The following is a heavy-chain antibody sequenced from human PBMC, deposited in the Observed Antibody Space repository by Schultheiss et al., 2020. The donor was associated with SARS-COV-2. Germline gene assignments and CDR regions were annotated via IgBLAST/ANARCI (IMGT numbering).Heavy chain of an antibody. Sequence: GESLKISCAASGFTFSSYSMNWVRQAPGKGLEWVSAISGSGGSTYYADSVKGRFTISRDNSKNTLYLQMNSLRAEDTAVYYCARDTRGVAASWDYWGQGTLVTVSS. J-gene: IGHJ4*02. CDR1: GFTFSSYS. CDR3: ARDTRGVAASWDY. V-gene: IGHV3-23*01. CDR2: ISGSGGST. D-gene: IGHD6-25*01.